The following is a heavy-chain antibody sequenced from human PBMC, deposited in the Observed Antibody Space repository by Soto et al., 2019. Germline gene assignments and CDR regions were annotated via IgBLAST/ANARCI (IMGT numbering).Heavy chain of an antibody. Sequence: LGGSLRLSCAASGFTVSSNYMSWVRQAPGKGLEWVSVIYSGGSTYYADSVKGRFTISRHNSKNTLYLQMNSLRAEDTAVYYCARDLPRREYSGYDFGLAFDIWGQGTMVTVSS. CDR3: ARDLPRREYSGYDFGLAFDI. V-gene: IGHV3-53*04. J-gene: IGHJ3*02. CDR2: IYSGGST. D-gene: IGHD5-12*01. CDR1: GFTVSSNY.